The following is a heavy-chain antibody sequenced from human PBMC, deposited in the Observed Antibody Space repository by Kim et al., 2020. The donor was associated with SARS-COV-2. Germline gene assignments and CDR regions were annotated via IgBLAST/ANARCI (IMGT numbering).Heavy chain of an antibody. V-gene: IGHV3-7*01. D-gene: IGHD3-10*01. J-gene: IGHJ4*02. CDR2: EK. CDR3: ARVRSYPGDY. Sequence: EKCYVDSGKGRFTSSRDNAKNALYLQMNGLRAEDTAVYYCARVRSYPGDYWGQGTLVTVSS.